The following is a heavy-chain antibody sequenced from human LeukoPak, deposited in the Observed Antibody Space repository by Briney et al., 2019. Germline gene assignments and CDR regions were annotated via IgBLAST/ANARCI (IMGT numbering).Heavy chain of an antibody. D-gene: IGHD3-10*01. J-gene: IGHJ3*02. CDR2: IKQDGSET. CDR3: AREPGIGYAFDI. Sequence: PGGSLRLSCVVSGFTFTDSWMTWVRQAPGKGLEWVANIKQDGSETHYVDSVKGRFTISRDNAKNSLYLRMNSLRAEDTAMYYCAREPGIGYAFDIWGQGTVVAVSP. V-gene: IGHV3-7*01. CDR1: GFTFTDSW.